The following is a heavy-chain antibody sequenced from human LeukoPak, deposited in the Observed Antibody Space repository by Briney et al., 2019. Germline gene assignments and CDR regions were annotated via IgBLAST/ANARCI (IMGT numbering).Heavy chain of an antibody. D-gene: IGHD3-22*01. J-gene: IGHJ5*02. V-gene: IGHV1-2*02. CDR1: GYTFTGYY. Sequence: ASVKVSCKASGYTFTGYYIHWVRQAPGQGLEWMGWINPNNGGTNYGQKFQGRVTMTRDTSISTAYMELSRLRSDDTAVYYCARAVTMIVDSWFDPWGQGTLVTVSS. CDR2: INPNNGGT. CDR3: ARAVTMIVDSWFDP.